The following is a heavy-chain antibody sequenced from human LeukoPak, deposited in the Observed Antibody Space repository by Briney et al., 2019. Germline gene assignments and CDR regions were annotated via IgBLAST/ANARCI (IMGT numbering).Heavy chain of an antibody. D-gene: IGHD3-10*01. J-gene: IGHJ3*02. CDR1: GGSISSYY. CDR3: AKSNGYGLVDI. V-gene: IGHV4-59*12. Sequence: SETLSLTCTVSGGSISSYYWSWIRQPPGKGLEWIGNIFYSGSTYYSPSLKSRVTISLDTSRNQFSLKLTSVTAADTAVYYCAKSNGYGLVDIWGQGTMVTVSS. CDR2: IFYSGST.